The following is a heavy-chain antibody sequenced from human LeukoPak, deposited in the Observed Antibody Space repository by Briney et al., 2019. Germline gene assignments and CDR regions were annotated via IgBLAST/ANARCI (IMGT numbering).Heavy chain of an antibody. CDR1: GFTFSNYD. Sequence: GGSVRLSCAASGFTFSNYDMHWVGQAPEKGLECVSAIGTAAGATYYSHSVKGRDTISRENARNSLYLQMNSLRAEDTAVYYCARGLPAATGNDFDYWRQGILVTVSS. J-gene: IGHJ4*02. CDR2: IGTAAGAT. V-gene: IGHV3-13*04. CDR3: ARGLPAATGNDFDY. D-gene: IGHD6-13*01.